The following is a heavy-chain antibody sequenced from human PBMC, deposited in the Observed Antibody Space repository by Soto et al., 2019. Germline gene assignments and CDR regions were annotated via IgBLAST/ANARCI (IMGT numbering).Heavy chain of an antibody. CDR3: ARDLRGPFLFDY. J-gene: IGHJ4*02. CDR1: GGSISGSTYY. CDR2: IYYGGTT. V-gene: IGHV4-39*02. Sequence: SETLSLTCTVSGGSISGSTYYWGWIRQPPWKGLEWIGSIYYGGTTYYNPSLKSRVTISVDTSKNQISLNLRSVTAADTAVYYCARDLRGPFLFDYWGQGTLVTVSS.